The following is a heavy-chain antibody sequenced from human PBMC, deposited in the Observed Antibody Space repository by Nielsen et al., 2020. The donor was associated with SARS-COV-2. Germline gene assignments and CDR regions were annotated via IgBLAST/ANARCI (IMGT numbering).Heavy chain of an antibody. CDR3: ARVGGGDYVDAFDI. V-gene: IGHV4-31*03. Sequence: SETLSLTCTVSGGSISSGGYYWSWIRQHPGKGLEWIGYIYYSGSTYYNPSLKSRVTISVDTSKNQFSLKLSSVTAADTAVYYCARVGGGDYVDAFDIWGQGTMVTVSS. J-gene: IGHJ3*02. CDR1: GGSISSGGYY. CDR2: IYYSGST. D-gene: IGHD4-17*01.